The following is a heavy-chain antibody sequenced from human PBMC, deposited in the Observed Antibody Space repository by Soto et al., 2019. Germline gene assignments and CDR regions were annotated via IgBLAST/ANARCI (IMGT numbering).Heavy chain of an antibody. Sequence: SETLSLTCTFSGGSISSYYWSWIRQPPGKGLEWIGYIYYSGSTNYNPSLKSRVTISVDTSKNQFSLKLSSVTAADTAVYYCARRYGSAIDYWGQGTLVTSPQ. CDR1: GGSISSYY. CDR3: ARRYGSAIDY. V-gene: IGHV4-59*08. CDR2: IYYSGST. J-gene: IGHJ4*02. D-gene: IGHD1-26*01.